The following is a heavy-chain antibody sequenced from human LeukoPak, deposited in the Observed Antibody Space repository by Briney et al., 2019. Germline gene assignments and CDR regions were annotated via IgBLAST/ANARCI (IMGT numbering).Heavy chain of an antibody. V-gene: IGHV4-4*07. D-gene: IGHD3-10*01. CDR2: IYTSGST. J-gene: IGHJ5*02. CDR1: GGSIKTYY. CDR3: ARDSGTTGEVKFDP. Sequence: SETLSLTCSVSGGSIKTYYWSWIRQPAGKGLEWIGRIYTSGSTTYNPSLKSRVIMSVDTSKNQFSLKLNSVTAADTAVYYCARDSGTTGEVKFDPWGQGTLVSVYS.